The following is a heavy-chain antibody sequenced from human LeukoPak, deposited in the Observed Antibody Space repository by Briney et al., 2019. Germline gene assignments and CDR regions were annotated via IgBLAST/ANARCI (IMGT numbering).Heavy chain of an antibody. CDR2: ISGGDGTT. V-gene: IGHV3-23*01. CDR3: AKGRESGVTTVIVDY. CDR1: GLTVSNHW. J-gene: IGHJ4*02. D-gene: IGHD4-17*01. Sequence: TGGSLRLSCVASGLTVSNHWMSWVRQAPGKGLEWVSVISGGDGTTYYADSLKGRFTISRDNSKNTLYLQMNSLRAEDTAIYYCAKGRESGVTTVIVDYWGQGTLVTVSS.